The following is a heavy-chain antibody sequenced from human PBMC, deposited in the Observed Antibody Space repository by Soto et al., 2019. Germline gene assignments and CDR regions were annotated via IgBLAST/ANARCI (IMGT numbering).Heavy chain of an antibody. CDR1: GFTFSYYE. J-gene: IGHJ5*02. CDR2: ISDSGRST. V-gene: IGHV3-48*03. D-gene: IGHD2-2*01. CDR3: AKGVGKEVPVAFLNWFDP. Sequence: LRLSCAASGFTFSYYEMNWVRQAPGKGLEWVSYISDSGRSTSYADSVRGRFTISRDNTKNSLFLQMNSLRAEDTAVYYCAKGVGKEVPVAFLNWFDPWGQGTLVTVSS.